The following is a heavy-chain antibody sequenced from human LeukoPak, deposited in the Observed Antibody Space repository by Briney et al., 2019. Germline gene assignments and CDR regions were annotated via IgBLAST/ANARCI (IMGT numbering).Heavy chain of an antibody. V-gene: IGHV3-7*01. CDR2: IKQDGSEK. D-gene: IGHD3-3*01. CDR1: GFTFSSYW. J-gene: IGHJ4*02. CDR3: ARAIGIWSGYSY. Sequence: GGSQRLSCAASGFTFSSYWMSWVRQAPGKGLEWVADIKQDGSEKNYVDSVKGRFTISRVNAKNSLYLQMNSLRAEDTAVYYCARAIGIWSGYSYWGQGTLVTVSS.